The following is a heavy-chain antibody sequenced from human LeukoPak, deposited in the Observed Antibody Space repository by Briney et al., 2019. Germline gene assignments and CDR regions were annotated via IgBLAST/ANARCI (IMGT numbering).Heavy chain of an antibody. Sequence: GRSLRLSCAASGFTFSSYGMHWVRQAPGKGPEWVAVIWYDGSNKYYADSVKGRFTISRDNSKNTLYLQMNSLRAEDTAVYYCAKDRGQLVPKYNWFDPWGQGTLVTVSS. J-gene: IGHJ5*02. D-gene: IGHD6-6*01. CDR2: IWYDGSNK. CDR1: GFTFSSYG. CDR3: AKDRGQLVPKYNWFDP. V-gene: IGHV3-33*06.